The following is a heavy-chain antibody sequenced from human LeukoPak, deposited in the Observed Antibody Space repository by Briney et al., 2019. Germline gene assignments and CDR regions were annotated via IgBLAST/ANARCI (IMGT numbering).Heavy chain of an antibody. Sequence: ASVKVSCKASGYTFTSYGITWVRQAPGQGLEWMGWISGYNGNTNYAQKFQGRVTMTTDTSTSTAYMELRSLRSDDTAVYYCARVDTAPPLYYYYYMDVWGKGTTVTVSS. V-gene: IGHV1-18*01. CDR2: ISGYNGNT. D-gene: IGHD5-18*01. J-gene: IGHJ6*03. CDR1: GYTFTSYG. CDR3: ARVDTAPPLYYYYYMDV.